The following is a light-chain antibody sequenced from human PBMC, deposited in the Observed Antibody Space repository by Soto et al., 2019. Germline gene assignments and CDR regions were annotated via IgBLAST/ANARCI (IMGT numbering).Light chain of an antibody. CDR3: HQYSSSPPVT. Sequence: EIVLTQSPGTLSLSPGERATLSCRASQSVSSSYLAWYQQKPGQAPRLLIYGVSSRATGIPDRFSGSGSGTDFTLTISRLEPEDFAVDYCHQYSSSPPVTFVGGSKVEIK. CDR1: QSVSSSY. V-gene: IGKV3-20*01. J-gene: IGKJ4*01. CDR2: GVS.